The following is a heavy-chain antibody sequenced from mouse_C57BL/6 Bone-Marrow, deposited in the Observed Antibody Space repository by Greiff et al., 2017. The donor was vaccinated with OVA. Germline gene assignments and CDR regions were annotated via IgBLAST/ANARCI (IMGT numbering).Heavy chain of an antibody. J-gene: IGHJ1*03. CDR1: GYTFTSYW. V-gene: IGHV1-64*01. CDR3: ARSGVYYGNSYWYFDV. Sequence: QVQLQQPGAELVKPGASVKLSCKASGYTFTSYWMHWVKQRPGQGLEWIGMIHPNSGSTNYNEKFKSKATLTVDKSSSTAYMQLSSLTSEDSAVYYCARSGVYYGNSYWYFDVWGTGTTVTVSS. CDR2: IHPNSGST. D-gene: IGHD2-1*01.